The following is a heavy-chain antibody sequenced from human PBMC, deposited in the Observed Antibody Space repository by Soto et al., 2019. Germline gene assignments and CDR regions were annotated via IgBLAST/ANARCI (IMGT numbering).Heavy chain of an antibody. J-gene: IGHJ5*02. CDR2: ISRSGLTI. Sequence: HSYRASEVNCIGYDMNWISKKPGKGLEWLSYISRSGLTIYYADSVKGRFTISRGNAENSVYLQMNSLRAEDTAVYYCAGGWDCTSTTCYCYNLFDLWGKGTLV. CDR1: EVNCIGYD. D-gene: IGHD2-2*01. CDR3: AGGWDCTSTTCYCYNLFDL. V-gene: IGHV3-48*03.